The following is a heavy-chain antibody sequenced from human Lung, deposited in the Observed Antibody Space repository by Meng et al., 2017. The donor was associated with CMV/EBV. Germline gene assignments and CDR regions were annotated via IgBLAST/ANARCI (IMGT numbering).Heavy chain of an antibody. CDR2: ISYDGSNK. Sequence: SLKISCAASGFTFSSYAMHWVRQAPGKGLEWVAVISYDGSNKYYADSVKGRFTISRDNSKNTLYLQMNSLRAEDTAVYYCARELRFLEWLLPTSYYYYVMDVWGQGXTVTVSS. CDR3: ARELRFLEWLLPTSYYYYVMDV. V-gene: IGHV3-30-3*01. D-gene: IGHD3-3*01. CDR1: GFTFSSYA. J-gene: IGHJ6*02.